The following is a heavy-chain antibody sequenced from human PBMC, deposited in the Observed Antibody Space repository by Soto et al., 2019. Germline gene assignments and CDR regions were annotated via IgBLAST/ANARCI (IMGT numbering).Heavy chain of an antibody. CDR3: ARDSPTWLDPCDS. V-gene: IGHV1-18*04. CDR2: ISAYTGKT. CDR1: GHTFTNHG. Sequence: QVQLVQSGAEVKEPGASVKVSCKASGHTFTNHGFSWVRQAPGQGLEWMGWISAYTGKTNYAQKLQGRVTMTTDTSTSTAYMELRSLRSDDTAVYYCARDSPTWLDPCDSWVQGTLVTVSS. D-gene: IGHD6-19*01. J-gene: IGHJ4*02.